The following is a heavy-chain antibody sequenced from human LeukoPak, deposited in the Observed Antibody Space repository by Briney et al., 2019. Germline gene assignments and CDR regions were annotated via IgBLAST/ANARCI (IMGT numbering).Heavy chain of an antibody. CDR2: ISSSSSYI. CDR1: GFTFSSYS. D-gene: IGHD3-22*01. CDR3: ATMYYYDSSGYGPIDY. Sequence: GGSLRLSCAASGFTFSSYSMNWVRQAPGKELEWVSSISSSSSYIYYADSVKGRFTISRDNAKNSLYLQMNSLRAEDTAVYYCATMYYYDSSGYGPIDYWGQGTLVTVSS. V-gene: IGHV3-21*01. J-gene: IGHJ4*02.